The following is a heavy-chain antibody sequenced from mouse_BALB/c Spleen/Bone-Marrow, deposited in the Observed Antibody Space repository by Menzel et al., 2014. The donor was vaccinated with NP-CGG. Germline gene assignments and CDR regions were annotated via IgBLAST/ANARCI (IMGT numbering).Heavy chain of an antibody. D-gene: IGHD4-1*01. CDR2: IAPYNGDT. Sequence: EVQLQQSGPELVKPGASVKVSCKASGYSFTDYNIYWVEQSHGKSLEWIGYIAPYNGDTSYNQKFKDKATLTVDKSSSTAYMHLNSLTSEDSAVYYCARRLTGTWFAYWGQGTLVTVSA. J-gene: IGHJ3*01. V-gene: IGHV1S135*01. CDR3: ARRLTGTWFAY. CDR1: GYSFTDYN.